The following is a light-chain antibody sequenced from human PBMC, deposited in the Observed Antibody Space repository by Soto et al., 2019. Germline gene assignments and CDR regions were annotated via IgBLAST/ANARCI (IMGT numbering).Light chain of an antibody. CDR2: LGS. Sequence: VMTQSPTSLTVTPGEPASISCRSSQRLLHSNGNTFLDWYVQKPGQSPQLLIYLGSNRASGVPDRVSGSEAGTDFTLKISRVEAEDVGVYYCMQALQTPYTFGQGTKLEIK. CDR1: QRLLHSNGNTF. V-gene: IGKV2-28*01. CDR3: MQALQTPYT. J-gene: IGKJ2*01.